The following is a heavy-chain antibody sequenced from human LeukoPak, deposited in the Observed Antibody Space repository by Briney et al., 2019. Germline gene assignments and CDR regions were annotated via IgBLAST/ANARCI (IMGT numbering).Heavy chain of an antibody. CDR3: ARHGREISSSSGPVYNY. D-gene: IGHD6-6*01. CDR1: GGSFSGYY. J-gene: IGHJ4*02. CDR2: MYYSGSA. Sequence: NTSETVSLTCAVYGGSFSGYYWGWIRQPPGRGLEWIGNMYYSGSAYYNPSLKSRVTISVDTSNNQFSLKLNSVTAADTAVYDCARHGREISSSSGPVYNYWGQGTLVTVSS. V-gene: IGHV4-34*01.